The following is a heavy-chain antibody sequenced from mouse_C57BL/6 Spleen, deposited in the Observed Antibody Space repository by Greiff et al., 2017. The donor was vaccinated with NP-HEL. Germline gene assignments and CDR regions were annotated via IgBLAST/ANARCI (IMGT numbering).Heavy chain of an antibody. J-gene: IGHJ4*01. CDR3: ARPGLRRDYYAMDY. D-gene: IGHD2-4*01. Sequence: EVQVVESGGGLVKPGGSLKLSCAASGFTFSDYGMHWVRQAPEKGLEWVAYISSGSSTIYYADTVKGRFTISRDNAKNTLFLQMTSLRSEDTAMYYCARPGLRRDYYAMDYWGQGPSVTVSS. V-gene: IGHV5-17*01. CDR1: GFTFSDYG. CDR2: ISSGSSTI.